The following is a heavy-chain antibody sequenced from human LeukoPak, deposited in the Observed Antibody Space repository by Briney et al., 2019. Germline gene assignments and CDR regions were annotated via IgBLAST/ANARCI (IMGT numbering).Heavy chain of an antibody. CDR1: GYTFSGFY. D-gene: IGHD3-3*02. J-gene: IGHJ4*02. CDR3: TRVRLADERAWAY. Sequence: ASVKVSCKASGYTFSGFYIHWVRQAPGQGLAYVGLITPKSGCTYCPQRFRGRLTMTRDASNSTAYLELSRLTSDDTSVYFCTRVRLADERAWAYWGQGTLVTVSS. V-gene: IGHV1-2*02. CDR2: ITPKSGCT.